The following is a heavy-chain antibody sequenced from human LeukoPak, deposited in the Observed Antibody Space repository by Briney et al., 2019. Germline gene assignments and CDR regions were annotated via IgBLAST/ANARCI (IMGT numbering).Heavy chain of an antibody. D-gene: IGHD5-18*01. V-gene: IGHV3-23*01. J-gene: IGHJ4*02. CDR1: GFTFSSYG. Sequence: GRSLRLSCAASGFTFSSYGMHWVRQAPGKGLEWVSAISGSGGSTYYADSVKGRFTISRDNSKNTLYLQMNSLRAEDTAVYYCAKRIGYSYGGLGFDYWGQGTLVTVSS. CDR2: ISGSGGST. CDR3: AKRIGYSYGGLGFDY.